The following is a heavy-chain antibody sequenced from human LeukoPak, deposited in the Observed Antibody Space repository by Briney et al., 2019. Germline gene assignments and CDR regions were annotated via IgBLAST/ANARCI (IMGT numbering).Heavy chain of an antibody. CDR2: ISYDGSNK. Sequence: PGGSLRLSCAASGFTFSSYAMHWVRQAPGKGLEWVAVISYDGSNKYYADSVKGRFTISRDNSKNTLYLQMGSLRAEDMAVYYCARDVGYCSGGSCSGYFQHWGQGTLVTVSS. CDR1: GFTFSSYA. D-gene: IGHD2-15*01. CDR3: ARDVGYCSGGSCSGYFQH. V-gene: IGHV3-30*14. J-gene: IGHJ1*01.